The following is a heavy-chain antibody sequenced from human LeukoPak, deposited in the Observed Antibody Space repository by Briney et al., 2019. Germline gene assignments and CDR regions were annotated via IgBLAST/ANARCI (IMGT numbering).Heavy chain of an antibody. CDR1: GFTFSNNY. D-gene: IGHD3-10*01. CDR3: ARDLNYYGSGSYRDDAFDI. CDR2: IYSGGST. Sequence: GGSLRLSCAASGFTFSNNYMSWVRQAPGKGLEWVSIIYSGGSTYYSDSVQGRFTISRDNSKNTLYFQMNSLRAEDTAVYYCARDLNYYGSGSYRDDAFDIWGQGTMVTVSS. V-gene: IGHV3-53*01. J-gene: IGHJ3*02.